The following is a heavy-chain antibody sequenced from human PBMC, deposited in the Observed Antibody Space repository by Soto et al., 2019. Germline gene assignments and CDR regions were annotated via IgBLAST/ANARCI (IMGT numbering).Heavy chain of an antibody. CDR2: ISGSGGST. J-gene: IGHJ5*02. V-gene: IGHV3-23*01. Sequence: HLGGSLRLSCAASGFTFSSYAMSWVRQAPGKGLEWVSAISGSGGSTYYADSVKGRFTISRDNSKNTLYLQMNSLRAEDTAVYYCAKDSSPLIAAALGYNWFDPWGQGTLVTVSS. CDR3: AKDSSPLIAAALGYNWFDP. D-gene: IGHD6-13*01. CDR1: GFTFSSYA.